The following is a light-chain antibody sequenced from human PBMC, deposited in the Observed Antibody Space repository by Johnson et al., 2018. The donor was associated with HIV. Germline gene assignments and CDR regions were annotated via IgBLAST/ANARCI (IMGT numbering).Light chain of an antibody. Sequence: QSLLTQPPSVSAAPGQKVTISCSGSSSNIGNNYVSWYQQLPGTAPTLLIYENNKRPSGIPDRFSGSKSGTSAPLGIAGLQTGDEADYYCGTWDNSLSTGAVFGTATKVIVL. CDR2: ENN. V-gene: IGLV1-51*02. J-gene: IGLJ1*01. CDR3: GTWDNSLSTGAV. CDR1: SSNIGNNY.